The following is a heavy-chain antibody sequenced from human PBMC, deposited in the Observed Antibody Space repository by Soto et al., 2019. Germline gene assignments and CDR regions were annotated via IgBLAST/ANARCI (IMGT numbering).Heavy chain of an antibody. J-gene: IGHJ6*02. CDR2: ISYDGSNK. V-gene: IGHV3-30*18. CDR3: AKALGSNYYYYGMDV. CDR1: GFTFSSYG. D-gene: IGHD1-26*01. Sequence: QVQLVESGGGVVQPGRSLRLSCAASGFTFSSYGMHWVRQAPGKGLEWVAVISYDGSNKYYADSVKGRFTISRDNSKNTLYLQMNSLRAEDTAVYYCAKALGSNYYYYGMDVWGQGTTVTVSS.